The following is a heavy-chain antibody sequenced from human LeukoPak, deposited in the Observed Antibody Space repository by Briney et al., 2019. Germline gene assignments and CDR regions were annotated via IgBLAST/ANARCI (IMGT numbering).Heavy chain of an antibody. Sequence: ASVKVSCTASGYTFTGYYMHWVRQAPGQGLEWMGWINPNSGGTNYAQKFQGRVTMTEDTSTDTAYMELSSLRSEDTAVYYCATDLTPPGIAAAGPYYYGMDVWGQGTTVTVSS. J-gene: IGHJ6*02. CDR2: INPNSGGT. CDR3: ATDLTPPGIAAAGPYYYGMDV. D-gene: IGHD6-13*01. V-gene: IGHV1-2*02. CDR1: GYTFTGYY.